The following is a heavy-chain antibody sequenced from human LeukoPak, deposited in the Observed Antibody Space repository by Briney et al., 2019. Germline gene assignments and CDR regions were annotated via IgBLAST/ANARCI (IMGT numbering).Heavy chain of an antibody. J-gene: IGHJ5*02. CDR2: MNPNSGGT. D-gene: IGHD3-16*02. CDR1: GYTLTGYY. CDR3: ARDKLGLGELSLYDQ. Sequence: GASVKVSCKSSGYTLTGYYMYWVRQAPGQGLEWMGWMNPNSGGTKYAQKFQGRVPMTRDTSISTAYMELSRLRSDDTAMYYCARDKLGLGELSLYDQWGQGTLVTVFS. V-gene: IGHV1-2*02.